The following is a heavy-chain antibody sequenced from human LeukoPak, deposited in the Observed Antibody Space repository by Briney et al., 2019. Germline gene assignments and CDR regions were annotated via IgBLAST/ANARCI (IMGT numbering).Heavy chain of an antibody. V-gene: IGHV4-39*07. CDR3: ARGNDLLTGYYFAY. CDR1: GGSISSSTYF. D-gene: IGHD3-9*01. J-gene: IGHJ4*02. Sequence: SETLSLTCTVSGGSISSSTYFWSWIRQPPGKGLEWIATIHYSGATYYSPSLKSRVTISVDTSKNQFSLKLSSVTAADTAVYYCARGNDLLTGYYFAYWGQGTLVTVSS. CDR2: IHYSGAT.